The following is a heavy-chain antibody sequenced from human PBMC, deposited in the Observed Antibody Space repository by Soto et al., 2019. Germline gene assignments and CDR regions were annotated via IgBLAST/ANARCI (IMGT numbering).Heavy chain of an antibody. CDR1: GFSFSDHY. Sequence: EVQLVESGGGLVQPGGSLRLSCAASGFSFSDHYMDWVRQAPGKGLEWVGRIRDKANSYTTEYVASVKGRFSISSDDSKNSLYLQMSSLKSEDTAVYYWARAHSMSWSGTCSDYWGQGALVTVSA. CDR3: ARAHSMSWSGTCSDY. V-gene: IGHV3-72*01. D-gene: IGHD6-13*01. J-gene: IGHJ4*02. CDR2: IRDKANSYTT.